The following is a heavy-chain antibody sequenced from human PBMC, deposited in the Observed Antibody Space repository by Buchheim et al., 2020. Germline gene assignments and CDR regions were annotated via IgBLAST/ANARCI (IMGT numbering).Heavy chain of an antibody. Sequence: EVQLVESGGGLVQPGGSLRLSCAASGFTFSSYWMSWVRQAPGKGLEWVANIKQDGSEKYYVDSAKGRFTISRDNAKNSLYLKMNSLRAEDTAVYYCARGNYDFWSGYLRYYYYYMDVWGKGTT. CDR2: IKQDGSEK. D-gene: IGHD3-3*01. V-gene: IGHV3-7*01. CDR3: ARGNYDFWSGYLRYYYYYMDV. CDR1: GFTFSSYW. J-gene: IGHJ6*03.